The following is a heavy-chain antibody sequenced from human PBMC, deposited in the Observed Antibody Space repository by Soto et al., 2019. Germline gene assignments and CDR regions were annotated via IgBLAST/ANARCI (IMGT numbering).Heavy chain of an antibody. CDR3: ARAAPRAARPKGADFDY. J-gene: IGHJ4*02. CDR1: GGSFSGYY. D-gene: IGHD6-6*01. CDR2: INHSGST. Sequence: SETLSLTCAVYGGSFSGYYWSWIRQPPGKGLEWIGEINHSGSTNYNPSLKSRVTISVDTSKNQFSLKLSSVTAADTAVYYCARAAPRAARPKGADFDYWGQGTLVTVPQ. V-gene: IGHV4-34*01.